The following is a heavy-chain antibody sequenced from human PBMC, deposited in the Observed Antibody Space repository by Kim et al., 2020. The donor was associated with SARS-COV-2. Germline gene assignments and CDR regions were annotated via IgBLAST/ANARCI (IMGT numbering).Heavy chain of an antibody. J-gene: IGHJ5*02. CDR1: GYTFTSYY. D-gene: IGHD2-2*01. CDR3: ARERFVVVPAATPVGWFDP. CDR2: INPSGGST. V-gene: IGHV1-46*01. Sequence: ASVKVSCKASGYTFTSYYMHWVRQAPGQGLEWMGIINPSGGSTSYAQKFQGRVTMTRDTSTSTVYMELSSLRSEDTAVYYCARERFVVVPAATPVGWFDPWGQGTLVTVSS.